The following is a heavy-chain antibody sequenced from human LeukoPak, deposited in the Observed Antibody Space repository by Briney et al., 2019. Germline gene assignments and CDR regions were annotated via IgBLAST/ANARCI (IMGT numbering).Heavy chain of an antibody. CDR2: FDPEDGET. V-gene: IGHV1-24*01. D-gene: IGHD3-16*02. Sequence: ASVKVSCKVSGYTLTELSMHWVRQAPGKGLEWMGGFDPEDGETIYAQKFQGRVTMTRDMSTTTDYMELSSLRSEDTAVYYCARDNSVGDIAWWFDPWGQGTLVTVSS. CDR3: ARDNSVGDIAWWFDP. CDR1: GYTLTELS. J-gene: IGHJ5*02.